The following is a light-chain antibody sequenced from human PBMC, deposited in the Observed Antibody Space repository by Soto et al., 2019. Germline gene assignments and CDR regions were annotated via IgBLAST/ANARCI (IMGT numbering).Light chain of an antibody. CDR3: QQRSNWPPT. CDR1: QSVSSY. J-gene: IGKJ5*01. Sequence: EVVLTQSPATLSFSPGERGTLSFIASQSVSSYLAWYQQKPGQAPRLLLYDASNRATGIPARFSGSGSGTDFTLTISSLEPEDFAVYYCQQRSNWPPTFGQGTLLEIK. CDR2: DAS. V-gene: IGKV3-11*01.